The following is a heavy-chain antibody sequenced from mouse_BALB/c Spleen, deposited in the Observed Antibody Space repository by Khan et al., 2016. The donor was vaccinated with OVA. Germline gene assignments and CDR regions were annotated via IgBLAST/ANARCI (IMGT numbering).Heavy chain of an antibody. Sequence: QVQLKESRTELARPGASVKLSCKASGYTFTDYYINWVKQRTGQGLEWIGEIYPGSGNTYYNEKFKGKATLTADKSSSTAYMPLSRLTSEDSAVXFCARMDTTSLDCWGQGTTLTLSS. J-gene: IGHJ2*01. CDR3: ARMDTTSLDC. CDR1: GYTFTDYY. CDR2: IYPGSGNT. D-gene: IGHD2-3*01. V-gene: IGHV1-77*01.